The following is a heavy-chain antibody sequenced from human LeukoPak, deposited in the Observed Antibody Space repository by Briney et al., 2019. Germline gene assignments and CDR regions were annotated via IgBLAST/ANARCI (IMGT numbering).Heavy chain of an antibody. D-gene: IGHD2-21*01. CDR1: GYTFTSNY. J-gene: IGHJ4*02. V-gene: IGHV1-46*03. CDR2: INPSGGST. CDR3: ARVDCGGDWCSSVGFDY. Sequence: ASVKVSCKASGYTFTSNYIHWVRHAPGQRREWMGIINPSGGSTSYAQKLQGRVTMTGDTSTSTVYMELSSLRSEDTAVYYCARVDCGGDWCSSVGFDYWGQGTVVTVPS.